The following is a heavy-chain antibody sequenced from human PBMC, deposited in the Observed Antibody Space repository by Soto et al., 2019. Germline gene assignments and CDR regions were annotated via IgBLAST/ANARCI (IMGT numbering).Heavy chain of an antibody. D-gene: IGHD3-3*01. CDR1: GYTFTSYD. V-gene: IGHV1-8*01. J-gene: IGHJ5*02. CDR3: ARAKSYYDFWGDYLGPGMRVMFDP. Sequence: ASVKVSCKASGYTFTSYDINWVRQATGQGLEWMGWMNPNSGNTGYAQMFQGRVTMTTNTSISTAYLELSSLRSEDTAVYYCARAKSYYDFWGDYLGPGMRVMFDPWGQGTLVTVSS. CDR2: MNPNSGNT.